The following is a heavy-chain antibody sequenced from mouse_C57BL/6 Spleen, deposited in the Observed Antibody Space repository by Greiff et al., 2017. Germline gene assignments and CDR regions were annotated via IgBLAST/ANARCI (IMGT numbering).Heavy chain of an antibody. D-gene: IGHD2-10*02. CDR1: GYSFTGYY. Sequence: EVQLQESGPELVKPGASVKISCKASGYSFTGYYMNWVKQSPEKSLEWIGEINPSTGGTTYNQKFKAKATLTVDKSSSTAYMQLKSLTSEDSAVYYCARGRYGLDYWGQGTTLTVSS. V-gene: IGHV1-42*01. CDR3: ARGRYGLDY. CDR2: INPSTGGT. J-gene: IGHJ2*01.